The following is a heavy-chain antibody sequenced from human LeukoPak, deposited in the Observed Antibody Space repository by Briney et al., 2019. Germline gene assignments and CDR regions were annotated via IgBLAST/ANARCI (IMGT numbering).Heavy chain of an antibody. J-gene: IGHJ4*02. CDR1: GASMINYC. V-gene: IGHV4-59*01. Sequence: SETLSRTCSVSGASMINYCWNWLRRPPGRGLEGIGYICHNGATNSYPSLKIRGTKSIGTSKNQFSLRLASVTGSDTAVYFCARWSDSQRAFDNWGQGTQVTVSS. CDR2: ICHNGAT. CDR3: ARWSDSQRAFDN. D-gene: IGHD4-23*01.